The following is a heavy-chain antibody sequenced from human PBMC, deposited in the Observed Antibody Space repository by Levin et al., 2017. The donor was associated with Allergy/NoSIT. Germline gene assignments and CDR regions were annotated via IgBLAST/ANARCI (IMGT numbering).Heavy chain of an antibody. Sequence: ESLKISCAVYGGSFSGYYWSWIRQPPGKGLEWIGEINHSGSTNYNPSLKSRVTISVDTSKNQFSLKLSSVTAADTAVYYCARGPRWFDPWGQGTLVTVSS. CDR1: GGSFSGYY. J-gene: IGHJ5*02. CDR3: ARGPRWFDP. V-gene: IGHV4-34*01. CDR2: INHSGST.